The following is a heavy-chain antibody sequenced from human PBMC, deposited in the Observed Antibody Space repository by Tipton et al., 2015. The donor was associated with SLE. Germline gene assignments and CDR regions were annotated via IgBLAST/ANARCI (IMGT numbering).Heavy chain of an antibody. J-gene: IGHJ4*02. V-gene: IGHV4-34*01. CDR2: ISHTGRT. CDR3: ARRTDY. CDR1: GEFFSGYY. Sequence: TLSLTCAFYGEFFSGYYWSWIRQPPGKGLEWIGEISHTGRTNFHPSHQSRVAISADTSKRQFSLKLSSVTAADTAVYYCARRTDYWGQGTLVTVSS.